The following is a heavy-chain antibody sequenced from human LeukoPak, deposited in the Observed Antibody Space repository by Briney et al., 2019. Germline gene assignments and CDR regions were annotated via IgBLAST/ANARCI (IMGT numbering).Heavy chain of an antibody. CDR2: IKQDGSEK. D-gene: IGHD3-10*01. CDR1: GFTFSACW. CDR3: ARGGVRGVVFGY. V-gene: IGHV3-7*01. Sequence: GGSLRLSCAASGFTFSACWMSWVRQSPGKGLEWVANIKQDGSEKYYVDSVKGRFTISRDNAKNSLLLQMNSLRAEDTAVYYCARGGVRGVVFGYWGQRTLVTVSS. J-gene: IGHJ4*02.